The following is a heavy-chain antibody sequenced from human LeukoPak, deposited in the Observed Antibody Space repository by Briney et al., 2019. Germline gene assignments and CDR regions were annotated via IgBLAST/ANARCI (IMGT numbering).Heavy chain of an antibody. V-gene: IGHV3-49*03. CDR3: TRNPYYDFCCFDY. CDR2: IRSKAYGGTT. Sequence: GGSLRLSCTASGFTFGDYAMSWSRQAPGKGLEWVGFIRSKAYGGTTEYAASVKGRFTISKDDSKSIAYLQMNSLKTEDTAVYYCTRNPYYDFCCFDYWGQGTLVTVSS. D-gene: IGHD3-3*01. J-gene: IGHJ4*02. CDR1: GFTFGDYA.